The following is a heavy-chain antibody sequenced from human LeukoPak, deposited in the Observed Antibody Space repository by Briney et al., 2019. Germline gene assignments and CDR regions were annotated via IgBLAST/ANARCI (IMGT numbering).Heavy chain of an antibody. CDR1: GFTFGDYA. CDR3: TRARGIVWFGELLPYYFDY. V-gene: IGHV3-49*03. CDR2: IRSKAYGGTT. D-gene: IGHD3-10*01. J-gene: IGHJ4*02. Sequence: GRSLRLSCTASGFTFGDYAMSWFRQAPGKGLEWVGFIRSKAYGGTTEYAASVKGRFTISRDDSKSIAYLQMNSLKTEDTAVYYRTRARGIVWFGELLPYYFDYWGQGTLVTVSS.